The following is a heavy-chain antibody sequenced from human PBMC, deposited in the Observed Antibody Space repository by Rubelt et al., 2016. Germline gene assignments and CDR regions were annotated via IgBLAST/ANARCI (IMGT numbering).Heavy chain of an antibody. D-gene: IGHD3-3*01. CDR3: ARGPPDYDFWSGYDY. CDR1: GGSISSSSYY. Sequence: QVQLQESGPGLVKPSETLSLTCTVSGGSISSSSYYWGWIRQPPGKGLEWIGSIYYSGSTYYNPSLTIRVSISVDTSNNQFALKLSSVPAAETAVYYCARGPPDYDFWSGYDYWGQGTLVTVSS. V-gene: IGHV4-39*07. CDR2: IYYSGST. J-gene: IGHJ4*02.